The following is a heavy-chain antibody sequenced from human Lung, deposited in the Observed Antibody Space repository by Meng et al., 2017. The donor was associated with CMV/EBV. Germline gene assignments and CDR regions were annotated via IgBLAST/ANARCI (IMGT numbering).Heavy chain of an antibody. Sequence: SETLSLXXTVSGDSIGRFYWTWVRQSPGKGLEWIGYVSYSGSTNYNPSFESRVFMSVDSSTHHFSLYLTSVTAADTAVYFCARARHFDVWSGRLDHWGQGXLVTVSS. V-gene: IGHV4-59*01. CDR2: VSYSGST. CDR1: GDSIGRFY. D-gene: IGHD3-3*01. CDR3: ARARHFDVWSGRLDH. J-gene: IGHJ4*02.